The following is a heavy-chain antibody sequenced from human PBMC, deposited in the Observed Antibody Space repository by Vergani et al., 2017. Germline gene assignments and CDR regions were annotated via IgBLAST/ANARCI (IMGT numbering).Heavy chain of an antibody. CDR2: IYYSGST. CDR3: ARADVDTAMANALYFDY. Sequence: QVQLQESGPGLVKPSQTLSLTCTVSGGSISSGGYYWSWIRQHPGKGLEWIGYIYYSGSTYYNPSLKSRVTISVDTSKNQFSLKLSSVTAADTAVYYCARADVDTAMANALYFDYWGQGTLVTVSS. J-gene: IGHJ4*02. D-gene: IGHD5-18*01. CDR1: GGSISSGGYY. V-gene: IGHV4-31*03.